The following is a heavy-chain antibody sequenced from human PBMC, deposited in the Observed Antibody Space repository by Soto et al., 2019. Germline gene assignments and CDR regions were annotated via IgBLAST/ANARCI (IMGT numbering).Heavy chain of an antibody. CDR1: GFTFSRYS. D-gene: IGHD2-21*02. J-gene: IGHJ3*01. V-gene: IGHV3-21*01. CDR2: ISSSSSYI. Sequence: EVQLVESGGGLVKPGGSLRLSCAASGFTFSRYSMNWVRQAPGKGLEWVSSISSSSSYIYYADSVKGRFTISRDNAKNSLYLQMNSLRAEDTAVYYCARGDRGAFDLWGQGTMVTVSS. CDR3: ARGDRGAFDL.